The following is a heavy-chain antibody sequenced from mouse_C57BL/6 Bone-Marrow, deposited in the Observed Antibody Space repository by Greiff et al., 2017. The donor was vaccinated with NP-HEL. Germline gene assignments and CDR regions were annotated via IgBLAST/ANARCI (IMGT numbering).Heavy chain of an antibody. D-gene: IGHD2-4*01. Sequence: QVQLQQSGAELVRPGASVKLSCKASGYTFTDYYINWVKQRPGQGLEWIARIYPGSGNTYYNEKFKGKATLTAEKSSSTAYMQLSSLTSEDSAVYFCARSGVYDYDGYYFDYWGQGTTLTVSS. CDR3: ARSGVYDYDGYYFDY. CDR2: IYPGSGNT. V-gene: IGHV1-76*01. CDR1: GYTFTDYY. J-gene: IGHJ2*01.